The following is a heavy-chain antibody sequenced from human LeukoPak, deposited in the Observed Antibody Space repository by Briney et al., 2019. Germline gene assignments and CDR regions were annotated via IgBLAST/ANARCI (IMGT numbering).Heavy chain of an antibody. CDR2: IYYSGST. CDR3: ARRAGYSSGDAFDI. J-gene: IGHJ3*02. Sequence: PSETLSATCTVSGGSIISYYWSWIRQPPGKGLEWIGYIYYSGSTNYNPSLKSRVTISADTSKNQFSLKLSSVTAADTAVYYCARRAGYSSGDAFDIWGQGTMVTVSS. D-gene: IGHD6-25*01. CDR1: GGSIISYY. V-gene: IGHV4-59*08.